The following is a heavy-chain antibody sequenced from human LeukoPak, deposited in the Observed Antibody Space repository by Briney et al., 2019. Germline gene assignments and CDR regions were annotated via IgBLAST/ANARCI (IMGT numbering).Heavy chain of an antibody. D-gene: IGHD3-10*01. J-gene: IGHJ6*02. CDR3: ARGIRGPAGVWRSYYGMDV. CDR2: ISISGTTI. CDR1: GFTFSDYY. Sequence: GGSLRLSCAASGFTFSDYYMNWIRQAPGKGLEWVSYISISGTTIYYADSVKGRFTISRDNAKNSLYLQMNSLRAEDTAVYYCARGIRGPAGVWRSYYGMDVWGQGTTVTVSS. V-gene: IGHV3-11*04.